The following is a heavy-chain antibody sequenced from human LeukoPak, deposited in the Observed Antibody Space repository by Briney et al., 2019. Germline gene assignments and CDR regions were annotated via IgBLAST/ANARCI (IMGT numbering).Heavy chain of an antibody. CDR1: GGSISSGGYY. CDR2: IYYSGST. J-gene: IGHJ4*02. Sequence: SETLSLTCTVSGGSISSGGYYWSWIRPHPGKGLEWVGYIYYSGSTYYNPSLKSRVTISVDTSKNQFSLKLSSVTAADTAVYYCARAGDSSGYYFDYWGQGTLVTVSS. V-gene: IGHV4-31*03. CDR3: ARAGDSSGYYFDY. D-gene: IGHD3-22*01.